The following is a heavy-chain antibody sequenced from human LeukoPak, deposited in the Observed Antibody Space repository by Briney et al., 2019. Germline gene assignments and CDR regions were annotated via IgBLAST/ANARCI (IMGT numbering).Heavy chain of an antibody. V-gene: IGHV4-34*01. Sequence: SETLSLTCAVYGGSFSGYYWSWIRQPPGKGLEWIGEINHSGSTNYNPSLKSRVTISVDTSKNQFSLKLSSVTAADTAVYYCARLGRYGDYYYYYGMDVWGQGTTVTVSS. J-gene: IGHJ6*02. CDR2: INHSGST. D-gene: IGHD4-17*01. CDR3: ARLGRYGDYYYYYGMDV. CDR1: GGSFSGYY.